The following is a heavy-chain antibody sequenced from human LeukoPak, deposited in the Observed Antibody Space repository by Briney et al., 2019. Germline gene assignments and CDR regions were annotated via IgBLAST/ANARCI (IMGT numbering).Heavy chain of an antibody. CDR3: ARHKYYYGSGSWFDY. J-gene: IGHJ4*02. Sequence: SETLSLTCTVSGGSISSYYWSWIRQPPGKGLERIGEINHSGSTNYNPSLKSRVTISVDTSKNQFSLKLSSVTAADTAVYYCARHKYYYGSGSWFDYWGQGTLVTVSS. CDR1: GGSISSYY. V-gene: IGHV4-34*01. CDR2: INHSGST. D-gene: IGHD3-10*01.